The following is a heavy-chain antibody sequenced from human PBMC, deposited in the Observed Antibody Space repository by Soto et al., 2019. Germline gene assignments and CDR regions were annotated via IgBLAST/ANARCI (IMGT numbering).Heavy chain of an antibody. J-gene: IGHJ4*02. D-gene: IGHD3-10*01. CDR2: IIPGDGDT. V-gene: IGHV1-3*01. CDR3: ARDRYYGSGSYNYFDY. Sequence: ASVKVSCKASGYAFGRFSMHWVRQAPGHSLEWMGRIIPGDGDTEYSEKFQDRVTITRDTSATTVYMELSSLRSEDTAVYYCARDRYYGSGSYNYFDYWGQGTLVPVSS. CDR1: GYAFGRFS.